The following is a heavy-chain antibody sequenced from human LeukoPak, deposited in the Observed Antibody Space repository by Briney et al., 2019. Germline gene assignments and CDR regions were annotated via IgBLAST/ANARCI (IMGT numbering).Heavy chain of an antibody. J-gene: IGHJ4*02. CDR1: GFTFSSYA. D-gene: IGHD6-13*01. V-gene: IGHV3-23*01. Sequence: GGSLRLSCAGSGFTFSSYAMSWVRQAPGNGLEWVSSISGTTGSTYYAGPVKRRFTISRDNSKNTLYLQMNSLRADDTAVYYCAKIIAAAGLDYWGQGTLLTVSS. CDR2: ISGTTGST. CDR3: AKIIAAAGLDY.